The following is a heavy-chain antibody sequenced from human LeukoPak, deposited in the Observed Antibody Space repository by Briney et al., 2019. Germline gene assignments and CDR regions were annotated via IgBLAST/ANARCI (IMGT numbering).Heavy chain of an antibody. J-gene: IGHJ4*02. CDR3: GRDRPTGYYDY. Sequence: SETLSLTCTVSSYSISSGYYWGWIRQPAGKGLEWIASINHSGITYYNPSLKSRVTISVDTSKNQFYLKLTSVTAADTAVYYCGRDRPTGYYDYWGQGTLVTVSS. V-gene: IGHV4-38-2*02. CDR2: INHSGIT. D-gene: IGHD3-9*01. CDR1: SYSISSGYY.